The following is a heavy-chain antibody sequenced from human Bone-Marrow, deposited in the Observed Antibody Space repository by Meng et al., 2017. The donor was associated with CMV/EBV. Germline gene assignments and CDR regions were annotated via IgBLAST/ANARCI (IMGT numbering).Heavy chain of an antibody. V-gene: IGHV3-21*01. CDR1: GLNFGSYS. CDR3: VRDKINSYCTNVRCSHDGFDI. CDR2: VSGSSSNI. Sequence: GESLKISCAASGLNFGSYSMNWVRQVPGRGLEWVSHVSGSSSNIYYGDSVKGRFTISRDNGKNTLYLQMNSLRAEDTAVYYCVRDKINSYCTNVRCSHDGFDIWGQGTKVTVSS. D-gene: IGHD2-8*01. J-gene: IGHJ3*02.